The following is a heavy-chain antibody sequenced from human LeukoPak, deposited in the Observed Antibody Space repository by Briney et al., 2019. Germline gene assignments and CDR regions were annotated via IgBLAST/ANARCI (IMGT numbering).Heavy chain of an antibody. J-gene: IGHJ4*02. D-gene: IGHD5-18*01. CDR1: GGSISSYY. CDR2: IHYSGST. CDR3: AREGGYSYGTDY. V-gene: IGHV4-59*12. Sequence: SETLSLTCTVSGGSISSYYWSWIRQPPGKGLEWIGYIHYSGSTNYNPSLKSRVTMSVDTSKTQFSLKLSSVTAADTAVYYCAREGGYSYGTDYWGQGTLVTVSS.